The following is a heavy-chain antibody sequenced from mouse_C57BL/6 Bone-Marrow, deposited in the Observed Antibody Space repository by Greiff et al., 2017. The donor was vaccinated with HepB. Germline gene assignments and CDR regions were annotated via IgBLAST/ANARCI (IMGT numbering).Heavy chain of an antibody. J-gene: IGHJ3*01. D-gene: IGHD1-1*01. V-gene: IGHV5-6*01. CDR3: ARHAELRSPFAY. Sequence: EVKLVESGGDLVKPGGSLKLSCAASGFTFSSYGMSWVRQTPDKRLEWVATISSGGSYIYYPDSVKGRFTISRDNAKNTLYLQMSSLKSEDTAMYYCARHAELRSPFAYWGQGTLVTVSA. CDR2: ISSGGSYI. CDR1: GFTFSSYG.